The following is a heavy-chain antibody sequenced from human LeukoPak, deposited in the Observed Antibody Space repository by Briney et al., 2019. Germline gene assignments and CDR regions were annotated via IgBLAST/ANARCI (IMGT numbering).Heavy chain of an antibody. V-gene: IGHV3-30*18. CDR3: AKGGQIDY. CDR1: GFTFSSYG. J-gene: IGHJ4*02. CDR2: ISYDGSNK. Sequence: GGSLRLSCAASGFTFSSYGMHWVRQAPGKGLEWVAVISYDGSNKYYADSVKGRFTISRDNSKNTLYLQMNSLRAEDTAVYYCAKGGQIDYWGQGTLVTVSS.